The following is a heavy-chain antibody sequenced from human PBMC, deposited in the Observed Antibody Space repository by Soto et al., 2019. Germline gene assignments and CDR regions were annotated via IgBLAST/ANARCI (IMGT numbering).Heavy chain of an antibody. D-gene: IGHD3-22*01. CDR1: GFTFSSYA. CDR2: ISYDGSNK. V-gene: IGHV3-30-3*01. CDR3: ARDDYDSSGYPRLYPDRGHAFDI. J-gene: IGHJ3*02. Sequence: GGSLRLSCAASGFTFSSYAMHWVRQAPGKGLEWVAVISYDGSNKYYADSVKGRFTISRDNSKNTLYLQMNSLRAEDTAVYYCARDDYDSSGYPRLYPDRGHAFDIWGQGTMVTVSS.